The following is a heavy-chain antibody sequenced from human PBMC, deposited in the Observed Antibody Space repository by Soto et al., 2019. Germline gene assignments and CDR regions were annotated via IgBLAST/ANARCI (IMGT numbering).Heavy chain of an antibody. CDR2: ISSSSSTI. CDR1: GFTFSSYS. V-gene: IGHV3-48*02. Sequence: GGSLRLSCAASGFTFSSYSMNWVRQAPGKGLEWVSYISSSSSTIYYADSVKGRFTISRDNAKNSLYLQMSSLRDEDTAVYYCARHGYYYDSSGYPSYDYWGQGTLVTVS. CDR3: ARHGYYYDSSGYPSYDY. D-gene: IGHD3-22*01. J-gene: IGHJ4*02.